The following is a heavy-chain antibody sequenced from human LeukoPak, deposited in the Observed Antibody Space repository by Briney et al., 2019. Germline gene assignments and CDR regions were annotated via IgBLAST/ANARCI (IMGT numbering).Heavy chain of an antibody. CDR1: GSNFTCYY. J-gene: IGHJ5*02. D-gene: IGHD5-12*01. CDR2: INPKSSGT. Sequence: ASVKVSCKASGSNFTCYYMNWVRQAPGQRREWMGWINPKSSGTNYAQKFQGRVTMTRDTPSSTAYMELSTLRSDDTAVYYCARGGSAYIDSDTTCLDPWGQGTLVTVAS. V-gene: IGHV1-2*02. CDR3: ARGGSAYIDSDTTCLDP.